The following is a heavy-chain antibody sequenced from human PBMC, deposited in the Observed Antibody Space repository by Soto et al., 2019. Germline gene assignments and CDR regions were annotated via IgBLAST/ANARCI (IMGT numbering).Heavy chain of an antibody. CDR1: GFTFGSYA. Sequence: EVQLLESGGGLVQPGGSLRLSCAASGFTFGSYAMTWVRQAPGKGLEWVSAISFGGGSTYYADSVKGRFTISRDNSKNTLYPKMPRLRAEDTAIYYCATHLFRSGIAVAGNSWGQGTLVTVSS. V-gene: IGHV3-23*01. J-gene: IGHJ4*02. CDR3: ATHLFRSGIAVAGNS. D-gene: IGHD6-19*01. CDR2: ISFGGGST.